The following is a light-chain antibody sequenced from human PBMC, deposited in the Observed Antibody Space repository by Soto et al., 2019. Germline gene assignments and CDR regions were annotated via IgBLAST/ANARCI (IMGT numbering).Light chain of an antibody. CDR2: DVS. CDR1: SSDFGGYKY. CDR3: RSYTSINTLF. J-gene: IGLJ1*01. Sequence: QSALTPPASVSGSPGQSITISCTGTSSDFGGYKYVSWYQQHPGKAPKLVIYDVSNRPSGVSHRFSGSKSGNTASLTISGLQVEDEAGYNCRSYTSINTLFFGTGTKVTVL. V-gene: IGLV2-14*01.